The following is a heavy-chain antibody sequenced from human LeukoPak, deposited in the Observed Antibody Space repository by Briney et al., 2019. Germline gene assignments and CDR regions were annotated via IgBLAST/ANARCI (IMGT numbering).Heavy chain of an antibody. CDR2: ISSSSSYI. CDR3: AREWFGELLDGY. J-gene: IGHJ4*02. CDR1: GFTFSSYS. D-gene: IGHD3-10*01. V-gene: IGHV3-21*01. Sequence: PGGSLRLSCAASGFTFSSYSMNWVRQAPGKGLEWISSISSSSSYIYYADSVKGRFTISRDNAKNSLYLQMNSLRAEDTAVYYCAREWFGELLDGYWGQGTLVTVSS.